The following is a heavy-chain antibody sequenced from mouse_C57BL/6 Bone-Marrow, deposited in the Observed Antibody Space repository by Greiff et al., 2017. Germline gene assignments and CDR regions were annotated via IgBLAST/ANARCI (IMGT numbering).Heavy chain of an antibody. V-gene: IGHV5-16*01. CDR1: GFTFSDYY. D-gene: IGHD2-2*01. J-gene: IGHJ1*03. CDR3: ARDLWLRYFDV. Sequence: EVMLVESDGGLVQPGSSLKLSCTASGFTFSDYYMAWVRQVPETGLEWVANINYDGSSTYYLDSLTSRFLISRHTAKNILYLKMSSLKSEDTATYYCARDLWLRYFDVWGTGTTVTVSS. CDR2: INYDGSST.